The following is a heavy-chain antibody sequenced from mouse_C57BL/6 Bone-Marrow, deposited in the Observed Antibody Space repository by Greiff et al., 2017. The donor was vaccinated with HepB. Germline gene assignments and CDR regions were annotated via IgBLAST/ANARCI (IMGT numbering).Heavy chain of an antibody. CDR2: INPNNGGT. CDR1: GYTFTDYY. Sequence: VQLQQSGPELVKPGASVKISCKASGYTFTDYYMNWVKQSHGKSLEWIGDINPNNGGTSYNQKFKGKATLTADKSSSTAYMELRSLTSEDSAVYYCAREKAYYSNYGFAYWGQGTLVTVSA. J-gene: IGHJ3*01. CDR3: AREKAYYSNYGFAY. D-gene: IGHD2-5*01. V-gene: IGHV1-26*01.